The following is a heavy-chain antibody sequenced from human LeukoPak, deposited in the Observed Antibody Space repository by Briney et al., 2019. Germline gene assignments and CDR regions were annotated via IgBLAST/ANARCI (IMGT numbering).Heavy chain of an antibody. J-gene: IGHJ4*02. CDR2: LSYSGST. V-gene: IGHV4-59*01. CDR1: AAPISIYY. Sequence: SSETLSLTCTVSAAPISIYYWSWLRQSPGKGLECIGYLSYSGSTYYSPPLKGRFTISADTSKNQFSLRLTSVTAADTAVYYCAKIKQGGGSWDYWGQGTLVTVSS. D-gene: IGHD6-13*01. CDR3: AKIKQGGGSWDY.